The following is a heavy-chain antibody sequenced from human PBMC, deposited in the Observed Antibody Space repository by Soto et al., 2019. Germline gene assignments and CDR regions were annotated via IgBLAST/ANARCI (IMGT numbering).Heavy chain of an antibody. CDR1: GFTFSSYS. Sequence: HPGGSLRLSCAASGFTFSSYSMNWVRQAPGKGLEWVSYISSSSSTIYYADSVKGRFTISRDNAKNSLYLQMNSLRDEDTAVYYCARDKDSSGWYNWFYPWGQGTLVTVSS. D-gene: IGHD6-19*01. J-gene: IGHJ5*02. CDR3: ARDKDSSGWYNWFYP. CDR2: ISSSSSTI. V-gene: IGHV3-48*02.